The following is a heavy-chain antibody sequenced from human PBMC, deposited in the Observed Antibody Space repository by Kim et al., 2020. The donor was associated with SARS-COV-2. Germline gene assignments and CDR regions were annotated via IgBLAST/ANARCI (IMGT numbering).Heavy chain of an antibody. J-gene: IGHJ5*02. V-gene: IGHV4-34*01. Sequence: SLKSRVTISVDTSKNQFSLKRSSVTAADTAVYYCARIVVVKRRHGWFDPWGQGTLVTVSS. CDR3: ARIVVVKRRHGWFDP. D-gene: IGHD3-22*01.